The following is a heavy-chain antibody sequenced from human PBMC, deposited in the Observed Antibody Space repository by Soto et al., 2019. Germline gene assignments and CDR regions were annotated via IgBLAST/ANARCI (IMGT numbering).Heavy chain of an antibody. CDR1: GYSFTSYW. D-gene: IGHD3-3*01. CDR3: ARLGDDFWSRGYFDY. J-gene: IGHJ4*02. V-gene: IGHV5-51*01. Sequence: RGESLKISCKGSGYSFTSYWIGWVRQMPGKGLEWMGIIYPGDSDTRYSPSFQGQVTISADKSISTAYLQWSSLKASDTAMYYCARLGDDFWSRGYFDYWGQGTLVTVSS. CDR2: IYPGDSDT.